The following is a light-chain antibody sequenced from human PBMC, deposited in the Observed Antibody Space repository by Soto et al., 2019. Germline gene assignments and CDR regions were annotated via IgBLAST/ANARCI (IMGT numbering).Light chain of an antibody. CDR3: MQALQTPWT. CDR1: QSLLHSDGYNY. J-gene: IGKJ1*01. V-gene: IGKV2-28*01. Sequence: DIVMTQSPLSLPVTPGEPASISCRSSQSLLHSDGYNYLDWYLQRPGQSPQLLICLGSNRASGVPDRFSGRGSGTDFTLTISRVEADDFGVYYCMQALQTPWTFGQGTQVEIK. CDR2: LGS.